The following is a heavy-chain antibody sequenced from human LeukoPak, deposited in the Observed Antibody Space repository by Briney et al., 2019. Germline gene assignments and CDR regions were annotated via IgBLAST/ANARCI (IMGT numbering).Heavy chain of an antibody. V-gene: IGHV4-31*03. CDR3: ARSQGTRYSSSSVGNWFDP. Sequence: PSEILSLTCTVSGGSISSGGYYWSWIRQHPGKGLEWIGYIYYSGSTYYNPSLKSRVTISVDTSKNQFSLKLSSVTAADTAVYYCARSQGTRYSSSSVGNWFDPWGQGTLVTVSS. CDR2: IYYSGST. D-gene: IGHD6-6*01. J-gene: IGHJ5*02. CDR1: GGSISSGGYY.